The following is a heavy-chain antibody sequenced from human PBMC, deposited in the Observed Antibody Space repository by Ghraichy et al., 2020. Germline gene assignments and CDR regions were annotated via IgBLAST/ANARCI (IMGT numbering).Heavy chain of an antibody. Sequence: GALSLTCDVSGYSISSGYYWGWIRQPPGKGLEWIGCIYHSGSTYYSPSLRGRVTISMDTSKNQISLRLTSVIAADTAVYYCTRDRFYYDSSGYLGGQGTLVTVSS. V-gene: IGHV4-38-2*02. CDR2: IYHSGST. CDR1: GYSISSGYY. D-gene: IGHD3-22*01. J-gene: IGHJ1*01. CDR3: TRDRFYYDSSGYL.